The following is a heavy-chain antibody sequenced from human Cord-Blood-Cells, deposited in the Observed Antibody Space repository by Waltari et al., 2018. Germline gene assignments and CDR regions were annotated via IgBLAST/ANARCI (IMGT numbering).Heavy chain of an antibody. CDR3: ARTLYGDPYYFDY. D-gene: IGHD4-17*01. J-gene: IGHJ4*02. CDR2: INAGNGNT. V-gene: IGHV1-3*01. Sequence: QVQLVQSGAEVKKPGASAKVSCKASGYTFTSYAMHWVRQAPGQRLEWMGWINAGNGNTKYSQKFQGRVTSTRDTCARTAYMELSSLRSEDTAVYYCARTLYGDPYYFDYWGQGTLVTVSS. CDR1: GYTFTSYA.